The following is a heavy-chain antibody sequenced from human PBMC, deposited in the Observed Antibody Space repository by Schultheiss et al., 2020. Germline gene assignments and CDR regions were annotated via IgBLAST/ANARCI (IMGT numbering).Heavy chain of an antibody. CDR1: GGTFTSYD. J-gene: IGHJ4*02. Sequence: ASVKVSCKASGGTFTSYDINWVRQATGQGLEWMGWMNPNSGNTGYAQKFQGRVTITRDTSASTAYMELSSLRSEDTAVYYCARLVRQLVHAFDYWGQGTLVTVSS. D-gene: IGHD6-13*01. CDR3: ARLVRQLVHAFDY. CDR2: MNPNSGNT. V-gene: IGHV1-8*01.